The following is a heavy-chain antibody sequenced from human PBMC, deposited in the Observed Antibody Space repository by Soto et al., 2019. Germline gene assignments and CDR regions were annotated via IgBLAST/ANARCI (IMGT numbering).Heavy chain of an antibody. J-gene: IGHJ3*02. Sequence: SETLSLTCTVSGDSMSRYFWSWIRQPPGKGLEWIGYIYYTGTTNYNPSLKSRVTILLDTSKNQFSLKVVSLTAADTAFYYCARGRGGTYDAFDIWGQGALVTVSS. V-gene: IGHV4-59*01. CDR1: GDSMSRYF. CDR3: ARGRGGTYDAFDI. D-gene: IGHD1-26*01. CDR2: IYYTGTT.